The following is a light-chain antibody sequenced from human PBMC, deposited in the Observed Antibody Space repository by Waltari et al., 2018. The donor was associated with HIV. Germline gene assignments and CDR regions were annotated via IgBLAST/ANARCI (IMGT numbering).Light chain of an antibody. Sequence: QSVLTQPPSVSGAPGQRVTISCTGSSSNIGAGYDVHWYQHLPGTAPKLLIYGNSKRPSGVPDRFSGSKSGTAASLASTGLQAEDEADYYCQSYDSSLSGGDVVFGGGTKLTVL. J-gene: IGLJ2*01. CDR3: QSYDSSLSGGDVV. CDR1: SSNIGAGYD. CDR2: GNS. V-gene: IGLV1-40*01.